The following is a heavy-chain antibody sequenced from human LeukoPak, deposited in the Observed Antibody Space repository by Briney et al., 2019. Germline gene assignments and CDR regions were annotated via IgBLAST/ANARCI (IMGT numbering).Heavy chain of an antibody. V-gene: IGHV3-23*01. J-gene: IGHJ4*02. CDR1: GFTLKNYA. CDR2: ISGSGGNT. D-gene: IGHD6-13*01. CDR3: ASRPGPSSDWFVGFDY. Sequence: GGSLRLSCAGSGFTLKNYAMTWVRQAPGKGLEWVSTISGSGGNTYYAASVKGRFTISRDNSRNTLYLQMNSLRAEDTATYYCASRPGPSSDWFVGFDYWGQGTLVTVSS.